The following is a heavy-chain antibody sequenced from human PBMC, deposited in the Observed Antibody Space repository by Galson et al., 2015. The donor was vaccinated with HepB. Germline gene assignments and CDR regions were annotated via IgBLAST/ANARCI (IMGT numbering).Heavy chain of an antibody. V-gene: IGHV1-2*06. Sequence: SVKVSCRASGYTFTGYYMHWVRQAPGQGLEWMGRINPNSGGTNYAQKFQGRVTMTRDTSISTAYMELSRLRSDDTAVYYCARTGFSYNWFDPWGQGTLITVSS. CDR1: GYTFTGYY. CDR2: INPNSGGT. D-gene: IGHD6-6*01. CDR3: ARTGFSYNWFDP. J-gene: IGHJ5*02.